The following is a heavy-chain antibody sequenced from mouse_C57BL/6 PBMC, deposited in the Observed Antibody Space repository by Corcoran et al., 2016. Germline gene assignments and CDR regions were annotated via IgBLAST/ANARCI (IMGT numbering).Heavy chain of an antibody. CDR3: ARDYYGNFWFAY. D-gene: IGHD2-1*01. V-gene: IGHV9-3*01. J-gene: IGHJ3*01. CDR1: GYTFTTYG. Sequence: QIQLVQSGPELKKPGETVKISCKASGYTFTTYGMSWVKHAPGKGLKWMGWINTYSGVPTYADDFKGRFAFSLETSASTAYLQINNLKNEDTATYFCARDYYGNFWFAYWGQGTLVTVS. CDR2: INTYSGVP.